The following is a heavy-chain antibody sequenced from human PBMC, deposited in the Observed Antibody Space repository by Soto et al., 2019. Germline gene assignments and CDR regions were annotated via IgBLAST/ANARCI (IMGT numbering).Heavy chain of an antibody. CDR2: INAGNGNT. D-gene: IGHD3-10*01. J-gene: IGHJ4*02. V-gene: IGHV1-3*01. CDR1: GYTFTSYA. Sequence: ASVKVSCKASGYTFTSYAMHWVRQAPGQRLEWMGWINAGNGNTKYSQKFQGRVTITRDTSASTAYMELSSLRSEDTAVYYCAREGRSMVRGVMAYWGQGTLVTVSS. CDR3: AREGRSMVRGVMAY.